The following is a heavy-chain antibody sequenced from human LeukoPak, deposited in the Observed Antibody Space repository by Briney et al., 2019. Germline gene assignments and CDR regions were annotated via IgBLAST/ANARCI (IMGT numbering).Heavy chain of an antibody. V-gene: IGHV3-23*01. D-gene: IGHD1-26*01. J-gene: IGHJ4*02. CDR3: AKSLDGGRLFHFDY. CDR1: GFTFSSYA. Sequence: GGSLRLSCAASGFTFSSYAMSWVRQAPGKGLEWVSVISGSGGSTYSADSVKGRFTISRDNSKNTLYLQMNSLRAEDTAVYFCAKSLDGGRLFHFDYWGREPWSPSPQ. CDR2: ISGSGGST.